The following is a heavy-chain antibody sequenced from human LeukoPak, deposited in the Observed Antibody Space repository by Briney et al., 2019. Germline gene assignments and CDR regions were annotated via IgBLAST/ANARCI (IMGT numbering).Heavy chain of an antibody. Sequence: SETLSLTCTFSGGSISSSYWTWIRQPAGKGLEWIGRIYTSGSTYYNPSLKSRVTISVDTSKNQFSLKLSSVTAADTAVYYCARESTRGAFDIWGQGTMVTVSS. CDR2: IYTSGST. V-gene: IGHV4-4*07. D-gene: IGHD1-26*01. CDR1: GGSISSSY. CDR3: ARESTRGAFDI. J-gene: IGHJ3*02.